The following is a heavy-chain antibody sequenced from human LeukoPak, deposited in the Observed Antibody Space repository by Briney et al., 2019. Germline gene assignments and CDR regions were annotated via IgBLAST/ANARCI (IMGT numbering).Heavy chain of an antibody. Sequence: GGSLRLSCAASGFTFYDYAMHWVRHAPGKGLEGVSGISWNSGSIGYADSVKGRFTISRDNAKNSLYLQMDSLRAEDMALYYCAKGSSGWYKVPFDYWGQGTLVTVSS. CDR3: AKGSSGWYKVPFDY. J-gene: IGHJ4*02. D-gene: IGHD6-19*01. CDR1: GFTFYDYA. CDR2: ISWNSGSI. V-gene: IGHV3-9*03.